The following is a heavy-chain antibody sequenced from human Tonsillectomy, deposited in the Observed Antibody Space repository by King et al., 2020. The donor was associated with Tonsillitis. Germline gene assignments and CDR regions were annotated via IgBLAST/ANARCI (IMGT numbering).Heavy chain of an antibody. J-gene: IGHJ4*02. CDR2: ISGSGDTT. D-gene: IGHD5-24*01. Sequence: EVQLVQSGGGWVQPGGSPRLSCAASGFTFSSYAMTWVRQAPGKGLEWVSAISGSGDTTYYADSVKGRFTISRDISKNTLYLQMNSLRAEDTAVYYCAKKGLQSSGPYYFDCWGQGTLVAVSS. CDR3: AKKGLQSSGPYYFDC. CDR1: GFTFSSYA. V-gene: IGHV3-23*04.